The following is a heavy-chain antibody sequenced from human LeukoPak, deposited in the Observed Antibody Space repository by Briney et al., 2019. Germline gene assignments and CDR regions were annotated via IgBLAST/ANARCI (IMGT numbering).Heavy chain of an antibody. V-gene: IGHV3-7*01. Sequence: TGGSLRLSCAASGFTFSNYWMNWVRQAPGRGPEWVADIKQDGSEEYYVDSVKGRFTISRDNAKNSLYLQMNSLRAEDTAVYYCARDNYGDYEGSVFDYWGQGTLVTVSS. CDR1: GFTFSNYW. D-gene: IGHD4-17*01. J-gene: IGHJ4*02. CDR2: IKQDGSEE. CDR3: ARDNYGDYEGSVFDY.